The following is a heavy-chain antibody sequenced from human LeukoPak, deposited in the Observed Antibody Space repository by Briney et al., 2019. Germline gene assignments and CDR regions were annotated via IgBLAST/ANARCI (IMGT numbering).Heavy chain of an antibody. D-gene: IGHD3-16*02. J-gene: IGHJ6*03. Sequence: PSETLSLTCTVSGGSISSYYWSWVRQPPGKGLEWMGYIYYSGSTNYNPSLKSRVTISVDTSKNQFSLKLSSVTAADTAVYYCAREHVIRYYMDVWGKGTTVTVSS. CDR1: GGSISSYY. CDR2: IYYSGST. V-gene: IGHV4-59*12. CDR3: AREHVIRYYMDV.